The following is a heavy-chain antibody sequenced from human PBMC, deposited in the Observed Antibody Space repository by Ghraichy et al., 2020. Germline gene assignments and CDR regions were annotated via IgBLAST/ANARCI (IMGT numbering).Heavy chain of an antibody. CDR3: ARSPYSSSWYGRIYGWFGP. CDR1: GGSISSYY. V-gene: IGHV4-59*08. CDR2: IYYSGST. J-gene: IGHJ5*02. Sequence: LSLTCTVSGGSISSYYWSWIRQPPGKGLEWIGYIYYSGSTNYNPSLKSRVTISVDTSKNQFSLKLSSVTAADTAVYYCARSPYSSSWYGRIYGWFGPWGQGTLVTVSS. D-gene: IGHD6-13*01.